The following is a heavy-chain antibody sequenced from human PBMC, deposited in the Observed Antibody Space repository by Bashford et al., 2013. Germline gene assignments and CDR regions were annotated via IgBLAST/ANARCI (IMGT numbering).Heavy chain of an antibody. CDR2: INHSGST. CDR3: ARGRKEAAAGIHHRRYWFDP. V-gene: IGHV4-34*01. D-gene: IGHD6-13*01. Sequence: WIRQPPGKGLEWIGEINHSGSTNYNPSLKSRVTISVDTSKNQFSLKLSSVTAADTAVYYCARGRKEAAAGIHHRRYWFDPWG. J-gene: IGHJ5*02.